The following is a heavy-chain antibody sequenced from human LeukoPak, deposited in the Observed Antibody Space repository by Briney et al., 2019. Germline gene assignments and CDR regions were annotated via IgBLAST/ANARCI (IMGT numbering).Heavy chain of an antibody. CDR3: ARAGITIFGVAQRWFDP. CDR2: IYYSGST. J-gene: IGHJ5*02. CDR1: GGSISSYY. D-gene: IGHD3-3*01. Sequence: SETLSLTCTVSGGSISSYYWSWIRQPPGKGLEWIGYIYYSGSTNYNPSLKSRVTISVDTSKNQFSLKLSSVTAADTAVYYCARAGITIFGVAQRWFDPWGQGTLVTVSS. V-gene: IGHV4-59*12.